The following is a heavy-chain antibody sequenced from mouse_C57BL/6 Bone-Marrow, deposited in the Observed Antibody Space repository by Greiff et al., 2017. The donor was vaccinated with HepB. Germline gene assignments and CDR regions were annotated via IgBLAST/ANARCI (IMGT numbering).Heavy chain of an antibody. CDR1: GYTFTSYW. CDR2: IYPGSGST. CDR3: ARRRITTVVYFDY. V-gene: IGHV1-55*01. Sequence: VQLQQPGAELVKPGASVKMSCKASGYTFTSYWITWVKQRPGQGLEWIGDIYPGSGSTNYNEKFKSKATLTVDTSSSTAYMQLSSLTSEDSAVYYCARRRITTVVYFDYWGQGTTLTVSS. J-gene: IGHJ2*01. D-gene: IGHD1-1*01.